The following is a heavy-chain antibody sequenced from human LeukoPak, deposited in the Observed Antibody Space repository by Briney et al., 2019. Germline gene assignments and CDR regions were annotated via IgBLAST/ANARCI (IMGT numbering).Heavy chain of an antibody. Sequence: GGSLRLSCAASGFTFSSYAMHWVRQAPGKGLEWVAVISYDGSNKYYADSVKGRFTISRDNSKNTLYLQMNSLRAEDTAVYYCARPEVATIASVYWGQGTLVTVSS. J-gene: IGHJ4*02. V-gene: IGHV3-30-3*01. CDR1: GFTFSSYA. CDR3: ARPEVATIASVY. D-gene: IGHD5-12*01. CDR2: ISYDGSNK.